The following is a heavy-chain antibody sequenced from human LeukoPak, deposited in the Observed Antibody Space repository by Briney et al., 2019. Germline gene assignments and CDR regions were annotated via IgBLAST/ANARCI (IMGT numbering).Heavy chain of an antibody. CDR2: IYYSGST. CDR3: ARAVLNLDY. V-gene: IGHV4-59*12. CDR1: GGSISSYY. J-gene: IGHJ4*02. D-gene: IGHD2-8*01. Sequence: SETLSLTCTVSGGSISSYYWSWIRQPPGKGLEWIGYIYYSGSTNYNPSLKSRVTISVDTSKNHFSLKLNSVTAADTALYYCARAVLNLDYWGQGTLVTVSS.